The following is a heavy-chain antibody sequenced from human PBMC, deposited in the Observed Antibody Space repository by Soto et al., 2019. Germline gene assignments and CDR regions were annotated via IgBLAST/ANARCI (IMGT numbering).Heavy chain of an antibody. CDR1: GFTFTSSA. J-gene: IGHJ6*02. D-gene: IGHD5-18*01. CDR3: AAGAGMDTATVTYGMDV. V-gene: IGHV1-58*02. CDR2: IVVGSGNT. Sequence: QMQLVQSGPEVKKPGTSVKVSCKASGFTFTSSAMQWVRQARGQRLEWIGWIVVGSGNTNYAQKFQERVTITRDMSTSTAYMELSSLRSEDTAVYYCAAGAGMDTATVTYGMDVWGQGTTVTVSS.